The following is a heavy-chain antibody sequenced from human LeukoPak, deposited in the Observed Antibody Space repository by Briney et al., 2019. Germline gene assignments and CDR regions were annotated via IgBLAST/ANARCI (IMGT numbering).Heavy chain of an antibody. V-gene: IGHV1-24*01. Sequence: APVKVSCKVSGYTLTELSMHWVRQAPGKGLEWMGGFDPEDGETIYAQKFQGRVTITADKSTSTAYMELSSLRSEDTAVYYCASLTGTGNNWGQGTLVTVSS. D-gene: IGHD1-20*01. CDR3: ASLTGTGNN. CDR2: FDPEDGET. J-gene: IGHJ4*02. CDR1: GYTLTELS.